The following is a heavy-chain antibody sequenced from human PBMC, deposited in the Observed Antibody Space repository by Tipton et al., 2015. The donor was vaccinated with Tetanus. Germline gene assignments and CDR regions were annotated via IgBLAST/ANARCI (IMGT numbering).Heavy chain of an antibody. CDR2: ISAYNGKT. CDR3: ARVQEQRIYYYGMDV. J-gene: IGHJ6*02. D-gene: IGHD6-25*01. V-gene: IGHV1-18*01. Sequence: EVKEPGASVKVSCKASGYNFVNFGISWVRQAPGQGLEWMGWISAYNGKTKYAQRLQGRVTMTTDRSAGTAYMDLRRLRSDDTAVYYCARVQEQRIYYYGMDVWGQGTTVTVSS. CDR1: GYNFVNFG.